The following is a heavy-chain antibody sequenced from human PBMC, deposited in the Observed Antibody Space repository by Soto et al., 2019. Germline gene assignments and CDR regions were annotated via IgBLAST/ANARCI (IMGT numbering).Heavy chain of an antibody. J-gene: IGHJ6*02. CDR1: GFTVSSNY. CDR3: ARETGGTAMAKYYYYYGMDV. D-gene: IGHD5-18*01. Sequence: GGSLRLSCAASGFTVSSNYMSWVRQAPGKGLEWVSVIYSGGSTYYADSVKGRFTISRDNSKNTLYLQMNSLRAEDTAVYYCARETGGTAMAKYYYYYGMDVWGQGTTVTVS. V-gene: IGHV3-53*01. CDR2: IYSGGST.